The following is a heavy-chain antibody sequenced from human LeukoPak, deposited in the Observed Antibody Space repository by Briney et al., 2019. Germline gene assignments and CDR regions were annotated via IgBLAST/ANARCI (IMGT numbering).Heavy chain of an antibody. CDR1: GFTFSSYG. Sequence: GGSLRLSCAASGFTFSSYGMNWVRQAPGKELEWVSSISNSSSYIYYADSVKGRFTISRDNAKNSLYLQMNSLRAEDTAVYYCARDAAGDPPGIDYWGQGTLVTVSS. D-gene: IGHD7-27*01. CDR3: ARDAAGDPPGIDY. J-gene: IGHJ4*02. V-gene: IGHV3-21*01. CDR2: ISNSSSYI.